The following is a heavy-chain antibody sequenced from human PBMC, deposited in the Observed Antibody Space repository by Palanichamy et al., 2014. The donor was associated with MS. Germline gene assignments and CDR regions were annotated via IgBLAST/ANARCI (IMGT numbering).Heavy chain of an antibody. Sequence: GGIIPIFGTANYAQKFQGRVTITADKSTSTAYMELSSLRSEDTAVYYCARTPFRGRGYSYGWADWGQGTLVTVSS. CDR3: ARTPFRGRGYSYGWAD. J-gene: IGHJ4*02. CDR2: IIPIFGTA. D-gene: IGHD5-18*01. V-gene: IGHV1-69*06.